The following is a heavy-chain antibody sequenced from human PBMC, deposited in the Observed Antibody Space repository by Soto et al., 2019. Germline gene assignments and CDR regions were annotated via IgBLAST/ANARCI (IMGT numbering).Heavy chain of an antibody. J-gene: IGHJ4*02. CDR3: ARGVIGGTGDRFDY. CDR1: GFAVSSDY. CDR2: IYSRGRT. D-gene: IGHD2-21*02. V-gene: IGHV3-66*01. Sequence: GGSLRLSCAVSGFAVSSDYLSWVRQAPGKGLEWVSAIYSRGRTYYADSVKGRFTISRDNSKNTLYLQMDGLRAEDTAVYYCARGVIGGTGDRFDYWGQGTLVTVSS.